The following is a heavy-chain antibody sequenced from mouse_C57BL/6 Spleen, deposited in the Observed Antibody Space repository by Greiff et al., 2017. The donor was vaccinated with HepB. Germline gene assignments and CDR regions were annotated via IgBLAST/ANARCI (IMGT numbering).Heavy chain of an antibody. CDR3: AREGTAQATGY. V-gene: IGHV1-80*01. CDR1: GYAFSSYW. J-gene: IGHJ2*01. Sequence: VKLQESGAELVKPGASVKISCKASGYAFSSYWMNWVKQRPGKGLEWIGQIYPGDGDTNYNGKFKGKATLTADKSSSTAYMQLSSLTSEDSAVYFCAREGTAQATGYWGQGTTLTVSS. CDR2: IYPGDGDT. D-gene: IGHD3-2*02.